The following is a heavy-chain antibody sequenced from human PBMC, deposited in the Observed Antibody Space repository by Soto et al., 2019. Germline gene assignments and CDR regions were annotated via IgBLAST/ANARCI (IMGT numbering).Heavy chain of an antibody. CDR3: PRGGRGTWDYHHNMDV. Sequence: GESLKISCQASGYNFFNYWVGWVRQVPGKGLEWVGIVYPDDSDTRYSPSFQGQVIISADKSINAAYLQWNSLKASDSATYYCPRGGRGTWDYHHNMDVWGQGTTVTVSS. J-gene: IGHJ6*02. CDR2: VYPDDSDT. V-gene: IGHV5-51*01. CDR1: GYNFFNYW. D-gene: IGHD1-1*01.